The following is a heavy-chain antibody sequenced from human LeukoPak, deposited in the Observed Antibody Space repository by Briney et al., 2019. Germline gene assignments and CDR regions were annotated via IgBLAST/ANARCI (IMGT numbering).Heavy chain of an antibody. V-gene: IGHV5-51*01. D-gene: IGHD3-16*01. Sequence: GESLKISCKGSGYSFTSYWIGWVRQMPGKGLEWMGIIYPGDSDTIYSPSFQGQVTISADKSTNTAFLQWSSLKASDTAKYYCTGHGGYDYYTDVWGKGTTVTISS. CDR3: TGHGGYDYYTDV. CDR2: IYPGDSDT. CDR1: GYSFTSYW. J-gene: IGHJ6*03.